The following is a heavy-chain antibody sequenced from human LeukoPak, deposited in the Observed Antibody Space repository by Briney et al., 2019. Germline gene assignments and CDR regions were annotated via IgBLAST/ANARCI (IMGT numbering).Heavy chain of an antibody. CDR3: GITMVRGVIIYGIDY. J-gene: IGHJ4*02. V-gene: IGHV4-59*01. CDR2: IYYSGST. Sequence: PSETLSLTCTVSGGSLSSYYWSWIRQPPGKGLEGIGYIYYSGSTNHNPSLKSRVTISVDTSKNQFSLKLSSVTAADTAVYYCGITMVRGVIIYGIDYWGQGTLVTVSS. D-gene: IGHD3-10*01. CDR1: GGSLSSYY.